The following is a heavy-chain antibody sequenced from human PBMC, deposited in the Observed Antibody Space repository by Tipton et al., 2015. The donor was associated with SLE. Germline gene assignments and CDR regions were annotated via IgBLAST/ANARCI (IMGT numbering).Heavy chain of an antibody. Sequence: QLVQSGGGVVQPGRSLRLSCAASGFTFSSYAMHWVRQAPGKGLEWVAVISYDGSNKYYADSVKGRFTISRDNSKNTLYLQMNSLRAEDTAVHYCAREATYYYDSSSRAYFDYWGQGTLVTVSS. J-gene: IGHJ4*02. CDR2: ISYDGSNK. D-gene: IGHD3-22*01. V-gene: IGHV3-30*04. CDR3: AREATYYYDSSSRAYFDY. CDR1: GFTFSSYA.